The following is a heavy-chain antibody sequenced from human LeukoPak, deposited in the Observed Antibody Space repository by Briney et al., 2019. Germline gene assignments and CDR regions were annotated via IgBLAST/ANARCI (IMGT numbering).Heavy chain of an antibody. J-gene: IGHJ4*02. CDR3: ARLSRDGYRKRYYFDY. V-gene: IGHV4-38-2*01. D-gene: IGHD5-24*01. CDR2: IYHSGST. Sequence: KPSETLSLTCAVSGYSISSGYYWGWIRQPPGKGLEWIGSIYHSGSTYYNPSLKSRVTISVDTSKNQFSLKLSSVPAADTAVYYWARLSRDGYRKRYYFDYWGQGTLVTVSS. CDR1: GYSISSGYY.